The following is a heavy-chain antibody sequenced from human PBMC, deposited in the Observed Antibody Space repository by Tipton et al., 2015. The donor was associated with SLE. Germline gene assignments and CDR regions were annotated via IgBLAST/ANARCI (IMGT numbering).Heavy chain of an antibody. CDR2: IHATGSA. J-gene: IGHJ4*02. CDR3: AREGYSSGYYGDFDF. V-gene: IGHV4-61*02. CDR1: GGSVNSGDYY. Sequence: TLSLTCAVSGGSVNSGDYYWSWIRQPAGMGLEWIGRIHATGSANYNPSLRSRVTISVDSSKNQFSLELSSVTAADTSMYYCAREGYSSGYYGDFDFWGQGTLVTVSS. D-gene: IGHD6-19*01.